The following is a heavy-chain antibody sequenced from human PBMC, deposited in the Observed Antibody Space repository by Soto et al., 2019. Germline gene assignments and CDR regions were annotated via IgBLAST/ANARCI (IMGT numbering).Heavy chain of an antibody. CDR1: GYTFTKYW. D-gene: IGHD3-22*01. CDR3: ARRFYYDSSGYYFDAFDR. Sequence: PGESLKISCQASGYTFTKYWVGWVRQMPGKGLEWMAMMYPGDSDTRYSPSFQGQVTISADKSISTAYLQWSSLKASDTAMYYCARRFYYDSSGYYFDAFDRWGQGTMVTVSS. CDR2: MYPGDSDT. V-gene: IGHV5-51*01. J-gene: IGHJ3*02.